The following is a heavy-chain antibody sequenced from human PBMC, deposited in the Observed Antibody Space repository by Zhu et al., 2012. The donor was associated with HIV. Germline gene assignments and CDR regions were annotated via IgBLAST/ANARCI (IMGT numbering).Heavy chain of an antibody. D-gene: IGHD2-21*02. CDR3: AKHLHIAVVTAKVGGTT. CDR2: IHYSGST. Sequence: QVQLQESGPGLVKPSETLSLTCAVSGASISRSDYYWGWIRQSPWKGLEWIGSIHYSGSTYSNPSLRSRLTISVDTSNNQFSLKLNSVTAADTAVYYCAKHLHIAVVTAKVGGTTWGQGTQGHRLL. V-gene: IGHV4-39*07. CDR1: GASISRSDYY. J-gene: IGHJ4*02.